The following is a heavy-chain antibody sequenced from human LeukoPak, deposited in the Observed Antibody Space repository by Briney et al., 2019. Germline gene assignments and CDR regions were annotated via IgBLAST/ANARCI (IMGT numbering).Heavy chain of an antibody. Sequence: GRSLRLSCAASGFTFDDYAMHWVRQAPGKGLEWVSGISWNSGSIGYADSVKGRFTISRDNAKNSLYLQMNSLRAEDTALYYCAKGGRIVGATYDAFDTWGQGTMVTVSS. V-gene: IGHV3-9*01. CDR2: ISWNSGSI. J-gene: IGHJ3*02. CDR1: GFTFDDYA. CDR3: AKGGRIVGATYDAFDT. D-gene: IGHD1-26*01.